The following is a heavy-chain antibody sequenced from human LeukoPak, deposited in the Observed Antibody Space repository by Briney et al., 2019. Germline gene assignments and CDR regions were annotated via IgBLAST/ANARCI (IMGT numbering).Heavy chain of an antibody. CDR1: GFTFSSYA. Sequence: GGSLRLSCAASGFTFSSYAMHWVRQAPGKGLEWVAVISYDGSNKYYADSVKGRFTISRDNSKNTLYLQMNSLRAEDTAVYYCARAHRYSGNFDYWGQGTLVTVSS. D-gene: IGHD2-15*01. CDR2: ISYDGSNK. V-gene: IGHV3-30*01. J-gene: IGHJ4*02. CDR3: ARAHRYSGNFDY.